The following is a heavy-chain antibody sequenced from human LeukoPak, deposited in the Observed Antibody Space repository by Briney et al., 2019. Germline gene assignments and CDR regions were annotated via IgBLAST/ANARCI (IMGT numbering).Heavy chain of an antibody. CDR2: IYYSGST. CDR3: ARGHWGLVDY. CDR1: GXSIXXXX. V-gene: IGHV4-59*01. D-gene: IGHD7-27*01. J-gene: IGHJ4*02. Sequence: VXGXSIXXXXWSWXXXXPXXGLEWIGYIYYSGSTNYNPSLKSRVTISVDTSKNQFSLKLSSVTAADTAVYYCARGHWGLVDYWGQGTLVTVSS.